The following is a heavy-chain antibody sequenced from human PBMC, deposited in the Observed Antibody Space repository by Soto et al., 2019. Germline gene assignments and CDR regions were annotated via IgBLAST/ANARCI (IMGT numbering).Heavy chain of an antibody. V-gene: IGHV1-18*01. Sequence: QVQLVQSGAEVKKPGASVKVSCKASGYTFTSYGISWVRQAPGQGLEWMGWISAYNGNTNYAQKLQGRVTMTTDTSPSTAYMELRSLRSDDTAVYYCAREWQRESDYYYGMDVWGQGTTVTVSS. D-gene: IGHD6-25*01. CDR1: GYTFTSYG. CDR2: ISAYNGNT. J-gene: IGHJ6*02. CDR3: AREWQRESDYYYGMDV.